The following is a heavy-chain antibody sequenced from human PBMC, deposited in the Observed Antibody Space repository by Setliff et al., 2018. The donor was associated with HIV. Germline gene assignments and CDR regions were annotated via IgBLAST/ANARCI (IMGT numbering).Heavy chain of an antibody. CDR3: ARDWLADGYSTKFAFDI. V-gene: IGHV3-7*01. Sequence: PGGSLRLSCAASGFTFSSYWINWVRQAPGKGLEWVDNIKQDGSEKYYMDSVKGRFTISRDDAKNSLFLQMTSLRAEDTAVYYCARDWLADGYSTKFAFDIWGQGTMVTVSS. J-gene: IGHJ3*02. CDR2: IKQDGSEK. CDR1: GFTFSSYW. D-gene: IGHD5-18*01.